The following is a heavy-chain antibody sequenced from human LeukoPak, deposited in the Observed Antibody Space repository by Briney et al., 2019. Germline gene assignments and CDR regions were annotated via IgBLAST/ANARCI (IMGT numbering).Heavy chain of an antibody. CDR2: ISSSSSYI. D-gene: IGHD5-18*01. V-gene: IGHV3-21*01. J-gene: IGHJ4*02. Sequence: PGGSLRLSCAASGFTFSSYSMNWVRQAPGKGLEWASSISSSSSYIYYADSVKGRFTISRDNAKNSLYLQMNSLRAEDTAVYYCARAPYSYGPFDYWGQGTLVTVSS. CDR3: ARAPYSYGPFDY. CDR1: GFTFSSYS.